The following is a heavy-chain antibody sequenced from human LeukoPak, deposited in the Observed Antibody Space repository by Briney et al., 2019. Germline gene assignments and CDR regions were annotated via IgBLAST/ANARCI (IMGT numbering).Heavy chain of an antibody. CDR1: GFTFSSYA. Sequence: PGRSLRLSCAASGFTFSSYAMHWVRQAPGKGLEWVSSISSSSSYIYYADSVKGRFTISRDNAKNSLYLQMNSLRAEDTAVYYCASGDYKYDWGQGTLVIVSS. D-gene: IGHD4-17*01. CDR2: ISSSSSYI. J-gene: IGHJ4*02. V-gene: IGHV3-21*01. CDR3: ASGDYKYD.